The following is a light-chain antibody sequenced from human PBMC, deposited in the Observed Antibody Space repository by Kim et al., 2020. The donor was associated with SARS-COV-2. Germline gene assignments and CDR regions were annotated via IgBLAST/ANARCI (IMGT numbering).Light chain of an antibody. CDR3: VLYVGSGISV. CDR1: SGSVSTTYY. J-gene: IGLJ3*02. V-gene: IGLV8-61*01. CDR2: NTN. Sequence: QAVVTQEPSFSVSPVGTVTLTCGLSSGSVSTTYYPSWYQQTPGQAPRTLIYNTNTRSSGVPDRFSGSILGNKAALTITGAQADDESDYYCVLYVGSGISVFGGGTQLTVL.